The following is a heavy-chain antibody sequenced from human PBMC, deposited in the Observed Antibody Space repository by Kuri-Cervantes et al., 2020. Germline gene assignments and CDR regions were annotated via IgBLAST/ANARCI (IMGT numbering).Heavy chain of an antibody. CDR1: GGSISSGGYS. V-gene: IGHV4-30-2*01. CDR2: IYHSGST. D-gene: IGHD3-16*02. J-gene: IGHJ4*02. Sequence: SQTLSLTCAVSGGSISSGGYSWSWIRQPPGKGLEWMGYIYHSGSTYYNPSLRSRVTISVDRSKNQFSLKLSSVTAADTAVYYCARDVNVWGSYRSSGGDYWGQGTLVTVSS. CDR3: ARDVNVWGSYRSSGGDY.